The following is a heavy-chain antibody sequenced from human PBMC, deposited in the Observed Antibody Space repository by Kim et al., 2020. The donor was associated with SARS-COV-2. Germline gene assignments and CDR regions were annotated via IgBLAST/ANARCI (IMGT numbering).Heavy chain of an antibody. CDR3: ARDTFGSERGYGMDV. Sequence: GGSLRLSCVASGFTFSNYWMTWVRQGAAKGLEWVANIKQDGSDIIYLDSVKGRFTISRDNSKNSLYLQMNSLRDDDTAVYYCARDTFGSERGYGMDVWGQGTPVTVS. CDR1: GFTFSNYW. V-gene: IGHV3-7*01. D-gene: IGHD3-10*01. J-gene: IGHJ6*02. CDR2: IKQDGSDI.